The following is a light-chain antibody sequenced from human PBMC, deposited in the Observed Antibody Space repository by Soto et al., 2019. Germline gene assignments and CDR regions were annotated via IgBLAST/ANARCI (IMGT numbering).Light chain of an antibody. CDR2: DAS. J-gene: IGKJ5*01. CDR1: QTITNDY. V-gene: IGKV3-20*01. CDR3: QQYGFSPIS. Sequence: EIVLTPSPGTLSLSPVERVTLSCRASQTITNDYLAWYQQKDGQAPRLLIYDASTRATGIPERFSGSGSGPEYTLTISRLEPEDFAVYSCQQYGFSPISFGQGTRLEIK.